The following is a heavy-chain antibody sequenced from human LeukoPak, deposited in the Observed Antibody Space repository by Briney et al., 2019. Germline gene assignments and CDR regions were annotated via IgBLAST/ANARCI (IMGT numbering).Heavy chain of an antibody. CDR2: IYYSGST. CDR3: ARMPSFTFGGVHFDY. V-gene: IGHV4-59*08. Sequence: SETLSLTCTVSGGSISSYYWSWIRQPPGKGLEWIGYIYYSGSTNYNPSLKSRVTISVDTSKNQFSLKLSSVTAADTAVYYCARMPSFTFGGVHFDYWGQGTLVTVSS. D-gene: IGHD3-16*01. CDR1: GGSISSYY. J-gene: IGHJ4*02.